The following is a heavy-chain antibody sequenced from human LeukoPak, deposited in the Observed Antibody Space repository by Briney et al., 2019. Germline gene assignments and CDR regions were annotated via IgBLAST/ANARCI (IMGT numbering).Heavy chain of an antibody. CDR2: INHDGSDI. D-gene: IGHD5-24*01. CDR3: VRDSNFKIDY. CDR1: GFTVSTYV. V-gene: IGHV3-74*01. Sequence: PGGTLRLSCAVSGFTVSTYVMHWVRRASGEGLVWVSRINHDGSDISYADSVKGRSTISRDNAKNTLYLQMNSLRADDTAIYYCVRDSNFKIDYWGQGTLVTVSS. J-gene: IGHJ4*02.